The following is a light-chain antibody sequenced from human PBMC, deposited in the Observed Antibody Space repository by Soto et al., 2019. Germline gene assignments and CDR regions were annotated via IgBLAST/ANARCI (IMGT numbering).Light chain of an antibody. Sequence: QTVVTQPPSASGTPGQRVTISCSTSSSNLGDNTVNWYQQVPGTAPKLLIYSYDQRPSGVPDRFSGSKSGTSASLAISGLQSEDEADYYCAALDASLDGYVFGTGTKLTVL. CDR2: SYD. CDR3: AALDASLDGYV. J-gene: IGLJ1*01. CDR1: SSNLGDNT. V-gene: IGLV1-44*01.